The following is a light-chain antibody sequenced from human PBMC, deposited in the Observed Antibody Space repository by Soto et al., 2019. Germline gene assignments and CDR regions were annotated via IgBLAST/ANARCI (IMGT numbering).Light chain of an antibody. CDR3: QQRNTWPPIT. CDR2: DAS. J-gene: IGKJ5*01. CDR1: QSVRTY. V-gene: IGKV3-11*01. Sequence: EIVLTQSPVTLSLSPGERATLSCRASQSVRTYFAWSQVKPGQAPRLLIYDASRRASGVPARFSGSGSGTDFTLTISSLEPVDFALYYCQQRNTWPPITFCQGTRLEIK.